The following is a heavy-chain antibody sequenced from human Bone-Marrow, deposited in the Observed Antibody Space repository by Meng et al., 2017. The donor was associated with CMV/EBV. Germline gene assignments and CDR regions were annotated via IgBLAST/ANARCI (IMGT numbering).Heavy chain of an antibody. D-gene: IGHD1-26*01. CDR1: GGSISSSSYY. Sequence: GSLRLSCTVSGGSISSSSYYWGWIRQPPGKGLEWIGSIYYSGSTYYNPSLKSRVTISVDTSKNQFSLKLRSVTAADTAVYYCARDRSGPGAKGSQGMDVWGQGTTVTVSS. J-gene: IGHJ6*02. CDR3: ARDRSGPGAKGSQGMDV. CDR2: IYYSGST. V-gene: IGHV4-39*07.